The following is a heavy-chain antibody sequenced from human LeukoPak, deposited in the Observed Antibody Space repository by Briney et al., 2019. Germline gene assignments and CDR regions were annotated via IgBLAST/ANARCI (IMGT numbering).Heavy chain of an antibody. D-gene: IGHD3-3*01. CDR3: ARDFRDSGVVYNAQDI. V-gene: IGHV3-74*03. CDR1: GFTFSHYW. J-gene: IGHJ3*02. Sequence: AGSLRLSCAASGFTFSHYWMHWVRQVPGKGRGGVARINTDGSNRKYMESVKGRFTISRDNAKNTLYLEMSDLRGEDTALYYCARDFRDSGVVYNAQDIWGQGTLVTVAS. CDR2: INTDGSNR.